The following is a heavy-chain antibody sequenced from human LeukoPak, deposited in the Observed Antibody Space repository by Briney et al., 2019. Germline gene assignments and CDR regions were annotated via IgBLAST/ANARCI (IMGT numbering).Heavy chain of an antibody. J-gene: IGHJ4*02. D-gene: IGHD3-10*01. CDR2: IYPGDSDP. CDR1: GYSFTSYW. CDR3: ARPTPGSGRFFDY. V-gene: IGHV5-51*01. Sequence: GESLKISCKGSGYSFTSYWIGWVRQMPGKGLEWIGIIYPGDSDPRYSPSFQGQVTISADKSISTAYLQWSSLKASDTAMYYCARPTPGSGRFFDYWGQGTLVTVSS.